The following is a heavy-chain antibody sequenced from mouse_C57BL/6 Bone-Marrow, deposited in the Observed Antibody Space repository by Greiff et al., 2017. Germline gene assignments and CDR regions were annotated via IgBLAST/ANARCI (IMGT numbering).Heavy chain of an antibody. CDR3: ARSRVYYYAMDY. V-gene: IGHV1-59*01. Sequence: QVQLKQPGAELVRPGTSVKLSCKASGYTFTSYWMHWVKQRPGQGLEWIGVIDPSDSYTNYNQKFKGKATLTVDTSSSTAYMQLSSLTSEDSAVYYCARSRVYYYAMDYWGQGTSVTVSS. CDR1: GYTFTSYW. J-gene: IGHJ4*01. CDR2: IDPSDSYT.